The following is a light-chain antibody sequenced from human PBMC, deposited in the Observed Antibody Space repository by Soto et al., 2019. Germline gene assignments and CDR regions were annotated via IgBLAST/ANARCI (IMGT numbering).Light chain of an antibody. V-gene: IGLV2-8*01. CDR3: SSYAGSNNLI. J-gene: IGLJ2*01. CDR2: EVS. Sequence: QSALTQPPSASGSPRQSVTISCTGTSSDVGGYNYVSWYQQHPGKAPKLMIYEVSKRPSGVPDRFSGSKSGNTASLTVSGRLAEDEEDYYCSSYAGSNNLIFGGGTKLTVL. CDR1: SSDVGGYNY.